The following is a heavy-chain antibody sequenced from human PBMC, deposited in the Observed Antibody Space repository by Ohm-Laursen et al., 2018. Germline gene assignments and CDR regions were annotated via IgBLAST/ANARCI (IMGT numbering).Heavy chain of an antibody. Sequence: SLRLSCSASGFTFSSYDMHWVRQATGKGLEWVSAIGTAGDTYYPGSVKGRFTISRENAKNSLYLQMNSLRAGDTAVYYCARGNSVGATSGMDVWGQGTTVTVSS. J-gene: IGHJ6*02. V-gene: IGHV3-13*01. CDR2: IGTAGDT. CDR3: ARGNSVGATSGMDV. CDR1: GFTFSSYD. D-gene: IGHD1-26*01.